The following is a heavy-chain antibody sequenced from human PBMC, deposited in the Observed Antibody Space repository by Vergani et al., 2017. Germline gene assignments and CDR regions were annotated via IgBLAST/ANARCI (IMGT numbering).Heavy chain of an antibody. CDR3: TTGSRGYTGYFFDY. J-gene: IGHJ4*02. CDR2: ISRSSSTI. D-gene: IGHD5-12*01. CDR1: GSTFSSYA. V-gene: IGHV3-48*01. Sequence: EVQLVESGGGLVQPGGSLRLSCAASGSTFSSYAMNWVRQAPGKGLEWVSYISRSSSTIYYADSVKGRFTISRDNAKNTLHLQMNSLRADDTAVYYCTTGSRGYTGYFFDYWGQGTLATVSS.